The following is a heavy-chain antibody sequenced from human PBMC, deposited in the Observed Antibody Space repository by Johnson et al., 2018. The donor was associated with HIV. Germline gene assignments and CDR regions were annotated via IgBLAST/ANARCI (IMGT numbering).Heavy chain of an antibody. CDR1: GFTFSSYA. V-gene: IGHV3-30-3*01. Sequence: QVQLVESGGGVVQPGRSLRLSCAASGFTFSSYAMHWVRQAPGKGLEWVAVISFDGSNKYYADSVKGRFTISRDNSKNTLYLQMNSRRAEDTAVYYCARDARYYYDSRGDAFDIWGQGTMVTVSS. CDR2: ISFDGSNK. CDR3: ARDARYYYDSRGDAFDI. J-gene: IGHJ3*02. D-gene: IGHD3-22*01.